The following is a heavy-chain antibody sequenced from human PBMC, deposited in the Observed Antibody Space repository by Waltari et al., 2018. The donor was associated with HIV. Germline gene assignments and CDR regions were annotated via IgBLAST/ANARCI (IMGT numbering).Heavy chain of an antibody. V-gene: IGHV1-2*02. Sequence: QVQLVQSGAEVKKPGASVKVSCKASGYTFTDHHIHWIRQAPGQGFEWMGWITPNRGGTNYATKLQGRVTLTRDTSISTAYMELTRLTSDDTAVYYCAREGGKSVYGEFGYWGQGTLVTVSS. D-gene: IGHD4-17*01. CDR1: GYTFTDHH. CDR3: AREGGKSVYGEFGY. J-gene: IGHJ4*02. CDR2: ITPNRGGT.